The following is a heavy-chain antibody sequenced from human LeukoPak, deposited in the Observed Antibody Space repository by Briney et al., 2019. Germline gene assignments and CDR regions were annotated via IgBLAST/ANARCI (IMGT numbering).Heavy chain of an antibody. Sequence: GGSLRLSCAASGFTFNIYAMSWVRLAPGKGLEWVASMCGSAGCTYYVDSVKGRFTISRDNAQKSLYLQMNSLRAEDTAVYYCARAKVTTDWGQGTLVTVSP. CDR3: ARAKVTTD. D-gene: IGHD4-17*01. V-gene: IGHV3-23*01. J-gene: IGHJ4*02. CDR1: GFTFNIYA. CDR2: MCGSAGCT.